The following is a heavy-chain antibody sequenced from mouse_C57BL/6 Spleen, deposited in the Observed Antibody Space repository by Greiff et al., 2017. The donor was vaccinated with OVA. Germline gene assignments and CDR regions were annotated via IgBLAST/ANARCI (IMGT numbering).Heavy chain of an antibody. J-gene: IGHJ3*01. CDR1: GYTFTSYW. D-gene: IGHD1-1*01. Sequence: QVQLQQPGAELVKPGASVKLFCKASGYTFTSYWMQWVKQRPGQGLEWIGEIDPSDSYTNYNQKFKGKATLTVDTSSSTAYMQLSSLTSEDSAVYYCARGGIDCGSSFAYWGQGTLVTVSA. CDR3: ARGGIDCGSSFAY. CDR2: IDPSDSYT. V-gene: IGHV1-50*01.